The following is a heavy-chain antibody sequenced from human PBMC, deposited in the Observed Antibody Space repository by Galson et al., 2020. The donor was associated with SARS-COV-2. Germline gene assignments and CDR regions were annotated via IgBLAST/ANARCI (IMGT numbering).Heavy chain of an antibody. V-gene: IGHV4-38-2*01. CDR3: ARQGVNMIVLVTVPGWFFDL. CDR1: GYSVSTTNY. CDR2: IYPNGRT. D-gene: IGHD2-21*02. Sequence: SETLSLTCAVSGYSVSTTNYWGWVRLAPGKGLEWIGSIYPNGRTYYNPSLESLVTTSVDTSRNQFSLTLASVTAADTAFYYCARQGVNMIVLVTVPGWFFDLWGRGTLVTVSS. J-gene: IGHJ2*01.